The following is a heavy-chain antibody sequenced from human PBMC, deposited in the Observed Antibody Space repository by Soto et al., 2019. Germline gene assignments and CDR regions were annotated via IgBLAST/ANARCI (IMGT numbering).Heavy chain of an antibody. J-gene: IGHJ2*01. CDR2: ISSSSSYI. CDR3: AGVFSTATRYFDL. CDR1: GFTFSSYS. D-gene: IGHD4-17*01. Sequence: EVQLVESRGGLVKPGGSLRLSCAATGFTFSSYSMNWVRQAPGKGLEWVSSISSSSSYIYYADSVKGRFTISRDNAKNSLYLQMNSLRAEDTAVYYCAGVFSTATRYFDLWGRGTLVTVSS. V-gene: IGHV3-21*01.